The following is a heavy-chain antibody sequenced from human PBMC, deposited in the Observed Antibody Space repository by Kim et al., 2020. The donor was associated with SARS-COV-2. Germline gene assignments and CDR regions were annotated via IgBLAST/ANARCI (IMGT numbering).Heavy chain of an antibody. D-gene: IGHD6-13*01. Sequence: DAVTGRVTITRASAKNSLYLQMHSLRAEDTALYYCAKDIGAAAEPGWFDPWGQGTLVTVSS. V-gene: IGHV3-9*01. CDR3: AKDIGAAAEPGWFDP. J-gene: IGHJ5*02.